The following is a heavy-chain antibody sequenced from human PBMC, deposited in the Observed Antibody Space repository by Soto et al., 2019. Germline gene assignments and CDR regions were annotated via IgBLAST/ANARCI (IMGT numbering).Heavy chain of an antibody. J-gene: IGHJ4*02. CDR1: GGSFSGYY. D-gene: IGHD6-13*01. CDR2: INHSGST. V-gene: IGHV4-34*01. CDR3: ARYEGGAAADRPLDY. Sequence: SETLSLTCAVYGGSFSGYYWSWIRQPPGKGLEWIGEINHSGSTNYNPSLKSRVTISVDTSKNQFSLKLSSVTAADTAVYYCARYEGGAAADRPLDYWGQGTLVTVS.